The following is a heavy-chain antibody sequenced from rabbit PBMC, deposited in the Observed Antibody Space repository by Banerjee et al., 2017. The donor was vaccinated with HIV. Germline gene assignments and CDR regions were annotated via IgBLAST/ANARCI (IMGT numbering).Heavy chain of an antibody. V-gene: IGHV1S45*01. CDR1: GFSFSSSYY. J-gene: IGHJ4*01. CDR3: ARVWAL. CDR2: IYTSSGST. Sequence: QEQLVESGGGLVQPEGSLTLACTASGFSFSSSYYMCWVRQAPGKGLELIACIYTSSGSTCYASWAKGRFTITKTSSTTVTLQMTTVTAADTATYFCARVWALWGQGTLVTVS. D-gene: IGHD5-1*01.